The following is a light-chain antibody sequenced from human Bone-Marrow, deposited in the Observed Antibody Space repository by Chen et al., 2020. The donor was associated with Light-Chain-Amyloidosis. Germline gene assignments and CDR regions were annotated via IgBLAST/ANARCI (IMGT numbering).Light chain of an antibody. CDR3: QSAYSSGTYEVI. J-gene: IGLJ2*01. V-gene: IGLV3-25*03. CDR2: SDT. Sequence: SYELTQPPSVSVSPGQTARITCSGDDLPTKYAYWYQQKPAQAPVLVIHSDTDRPSGISERFSGSSSAATATLTISGVQTADEAAYHCQSAYSSGTYEVIFGGGTKLTVL. CDR1: DLPTKY.